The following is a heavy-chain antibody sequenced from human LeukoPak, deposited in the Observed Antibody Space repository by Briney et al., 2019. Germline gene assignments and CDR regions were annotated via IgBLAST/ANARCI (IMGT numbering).Heavy chain of an antibody. D-gene: IGHD2-15*01. Sequence: QPGRSLRLSCAASGFTFSSYGMHCVRQAPGKGLEWVAVTSYDGSNKYYADSVKRRFTISRDNSKNTLYLQMNSLRAEDTAVYYCAKEYLGYCSGGSCYPLDYWGQGTLVTVSS. CDR2: TSYDGSNK. CDR1: GFTFSSYG. CDR3: AKEYLGYCSGGSCYPLDY. V-gene: IGHV3-30*18. J-gene: IGHJ4*02.